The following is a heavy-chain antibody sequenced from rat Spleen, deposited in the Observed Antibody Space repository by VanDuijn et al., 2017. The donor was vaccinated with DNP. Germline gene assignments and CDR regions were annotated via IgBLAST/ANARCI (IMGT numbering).Heavy chain of an antibody. CDR3: ARRKNYGLSYYFDY. CDR1: GFTFYNYD. J-gene: IGHJ2*01. Sequence: EVQLVESGGGLVQPGRSLKVSCAVSGFTFYNYDMAWVRQAPTKGLEWVASISPSGGSSYFRDSVKGRFTVSRDNAKSSLYLQMDSLRSEDTATYYCARRKNYGLSYYFDYWGQGVMVTVSS. V-gene: IGHV5-25*01. D-gene: IGHD1-6*01. CDR2: ISPSGGSS.